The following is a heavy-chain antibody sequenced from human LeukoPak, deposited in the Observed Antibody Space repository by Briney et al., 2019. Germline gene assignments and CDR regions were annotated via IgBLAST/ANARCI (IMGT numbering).Heavy chain of an antibody. CDR2: INPNSGGT. CDR3: ARVKGYSYGLDY. CDR1: GYTVTDYY. Sequence: GASVKVSCKASGYTVTDYYMHWVRQAPGQGLEWMGWINPNSGGTNYAQKFQGRVTMTRDTSINTAFMELSRLRSDDTAVYYCARVKGYSYGLDYWGQGTLVTVSS. V-gene: IGHV1-2*02. J-gene: IGHJ4*02. D-gene: IGHD5-18*01.